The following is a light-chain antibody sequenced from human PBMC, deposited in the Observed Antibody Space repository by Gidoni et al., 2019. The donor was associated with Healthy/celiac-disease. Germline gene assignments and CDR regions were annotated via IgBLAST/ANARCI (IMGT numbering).Light chain of an antibody. V-gene: IGKV3-11*01. CDR2: DAS. CDR3: QQRSNWPEIT. Sequence: IVLTQSQATLSLSPGERATLSCRASQSVSSYLAWYQQKPGQAPRLLIYDASNRATGIPARFSGSGSGTEFTLTISSLEPEDFAVYYCQQRSNWPEITFGGGTKVEIK. J-gene: IGKJ4*01. CDR1: QSVSSY.